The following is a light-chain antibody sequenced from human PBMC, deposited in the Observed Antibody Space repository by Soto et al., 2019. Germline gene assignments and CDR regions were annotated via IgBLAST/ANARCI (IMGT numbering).Light chain of an antibody. CDR3: QSYDSSLSVYV. CDR2: GNS. V-gene: IGLV1-40*01. Sequence: QSVLTQPPSVSGAPGQRVTISCTGSSSNIGAGYDVHWYQQLPRTAPKLLIYGNSNRPSGVPDRFSGSKSGTSASLAITGLQAEDEADYYCQSYDSSLSVYVFGNGTKLTVL. CDR1: SSNIGAGYD. J-gene: IGLJ1*01.